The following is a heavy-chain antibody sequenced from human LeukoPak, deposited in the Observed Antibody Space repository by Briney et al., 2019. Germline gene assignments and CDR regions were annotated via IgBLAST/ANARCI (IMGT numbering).Heavy chain of an antibody. D-gene: IGHD3-3*01. V-gene: IGHV4-61*08. Sequence: PSETLSLTCTVSGGSISSGDYYWSWIRQPPGKGLEWIGYIYYSGSTNYNPSLKSRVTISVDTSRNQFSLRLSSVTAADTAVYYCAREGFFGVVSEYYYYYMDVWGKGTTVTVSS. J-gene: IGHJ6*03. CDR3: AREGFFGVVSEYYYYYMDV. CDR2: IYYSGST. CDR1: GGSISSGDYY.